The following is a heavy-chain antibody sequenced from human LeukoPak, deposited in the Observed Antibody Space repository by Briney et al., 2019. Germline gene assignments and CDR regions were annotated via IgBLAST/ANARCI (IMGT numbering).Heavy chain of an antibody. CDR2: IYPDDSTT. D-gene: IGHD2-2*01. CDR3: ARPGYCSSSNCYDLFFDY. Sequence: GESLKISCKGSGYRFTTYWIGWVRQMPGKGLEWMGIIYPDDSTTRYSPSFQGQVTISADKSISTAYLQWSSLKASDTAMYYCARPGYCSSSNCYDLFFDYWGQGTLVTVSS. J-gene: IGHJ4*02. V-gene: IGHV5-51*01. CDR1: GYRFTTYW.